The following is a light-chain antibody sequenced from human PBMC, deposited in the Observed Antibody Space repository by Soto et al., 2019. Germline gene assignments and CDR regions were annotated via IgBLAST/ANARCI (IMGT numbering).Light chain of an antibody. V-gene: IGKV3-15*01. CDR3: QQYNNWPWT. J-gene: IGKJ1*01. CDR1: QSIQRD. Sequence: DIVLTQSPGTLSLSPGERAALSCRASQSIQRDLAWYQQKPGQGPRLLIYGASTRATGIPVRFSGSGSGTEFTLTISRLQSEDFALYFCQQYNNWPWTFGQGTKVDI. CDR2: GAS.